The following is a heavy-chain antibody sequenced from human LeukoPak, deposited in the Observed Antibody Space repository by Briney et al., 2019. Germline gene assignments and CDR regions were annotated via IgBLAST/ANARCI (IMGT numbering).Heavy chain of an antibody. V-gene: IGHV3-7*04. Sequence: GGSLSLSCAVSLVSPSGEGVTWARGSTGHGLEWVDNIKKEGSEKYYVDSVKGRFTISRDNAKNSLYLQIHSLRVEDTALYYCAREYGLDVWGQGTTVTVSS. CDR1: LVSPSGEG. J-gene: IGHJ6*02. CDR3: AREYGLDV. CDR2: IKKEGSEK.